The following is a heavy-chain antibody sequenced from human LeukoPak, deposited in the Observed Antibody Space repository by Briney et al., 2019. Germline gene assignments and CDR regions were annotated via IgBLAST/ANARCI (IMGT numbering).Heavy chain of an antibody. D-gene: IGHD2-2*01. CDR2: TYYRSTWYN. J-gene: IGHJ5*02. Sequence: SQTLSLTCAISGDSVSTNSATWTWFRQSPSRGLEWLGRTYYRSTWYNDYAVSVRGRITVNPDTSKNQFSLHLNSVTPEDTAVYYCARRLTQYDCFDPWGQGILVTVSS. V-gene: IGHV6-1*01. CDR3: ARRLTQYDCFDP. CDR1: GDSVSTNSAT.